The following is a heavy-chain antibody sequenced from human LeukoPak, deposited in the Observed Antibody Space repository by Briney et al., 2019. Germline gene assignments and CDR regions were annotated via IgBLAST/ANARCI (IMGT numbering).Heavy chain of an antibody. D-gene: IGHD3-16*01. CDR1: GYTLTELS. J-gene: IGHJ4*02. CDR2: FDPGRGET. Sequence: ASVKVSCKVSGYTLTELSIHWVRQAPAKGLEWMGGFDPGRGETIYAQKFQGRVTVTEDTSTDTAYMDLSSLRSEDTAVYYCATLTKLGGGDFFDYWGQGTLVTVSS. V-gene: IGHV1-24*01. CDR3: ATLTKLGGGDFFDY.